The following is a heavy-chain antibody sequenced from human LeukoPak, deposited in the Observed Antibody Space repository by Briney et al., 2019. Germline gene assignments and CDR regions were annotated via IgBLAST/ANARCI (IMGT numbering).Heavy chain of an antibody. Sequence: GGSLRLSCAASGFTFSSYAMSWVRQAPGKGLEWVSAISGSGGSTYYADSVKGRFTISRDNSKNTLYLQMNSLRAEDTAVYYCAAPGYSSGWYQGYFDYWGQGTLVTVSS. CDR1: GFTFSSYA. V-gene: IGHV3-23*01. CDR3: AAPGYSSGWYQGYFDY. J-gene: IGHJ4*02. CDR2: ISGSGGST. D-gene: IGHD6-19*01.